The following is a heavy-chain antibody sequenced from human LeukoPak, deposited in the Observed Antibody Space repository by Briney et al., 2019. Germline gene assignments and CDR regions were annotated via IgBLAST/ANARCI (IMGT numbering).Heavy chain of an antibody. CDR3: ARDMYRSGRVPFDY. Sequence: GASVKVSCKASGYTFTSYGISWVRQAPGQGLEWMGWISAYNGNTNYAQKLQGRVTMTTYTSTSTAYMELRSLRSDDTAVYYCARDMYRSGRVPFDYWGQGTLVTVSS. D-gene: IGHD6-19*01. J-gene: IGHJ4*02. V-gene: IGHV1-18*01. CDR2: ISAYNGNT. CDR1: GYTFTSYG.